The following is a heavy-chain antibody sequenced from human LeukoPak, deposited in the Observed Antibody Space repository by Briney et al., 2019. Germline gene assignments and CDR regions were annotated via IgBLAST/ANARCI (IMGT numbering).Heavy chain of an antibody. D-gene: IGHD3-9*01. CDR3: ARGVDGWELLDY. J-gene: IGHJ4*02. CDR1: GFNFITYS. V-gene: IGHV3-48*01. Sequence: GGSLRLSCAASGFNFITYSMNWVRQAPGKGLEWVSYICTSSSTIYYADSVQGRFTISRDNAKSSLYLQRSSLRAEDTAVYYCARGVDGWELLDYWGQGTLVTVSS. CDR2: ICTSSSTI.